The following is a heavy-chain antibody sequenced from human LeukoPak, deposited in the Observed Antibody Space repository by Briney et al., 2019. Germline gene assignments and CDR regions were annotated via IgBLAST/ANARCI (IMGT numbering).Heavy chain of an antibody. D-gene: IGHD3-10*01. CDR2: IYWDDDK. J-gene: IGHJ4*02. CDR3: AHSLYYGSGSYRTGTFDY. CDR1: GFSLSPSGVG. Sequence: SGPTLVKPTQTLTLTCTFSGFSLSPSGVGVGWIRQPPGKALEWLALIYWDDDKRYSPSLKSMRTITKDTSKTQVVLTMTNMDPVDTATYYCAHSLYYGSGSYRTGTFDYWGQGTLVTVSS. V-gene: IGHV2-5*02.